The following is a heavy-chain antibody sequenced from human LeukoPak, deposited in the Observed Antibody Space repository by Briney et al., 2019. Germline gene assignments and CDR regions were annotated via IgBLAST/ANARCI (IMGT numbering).Heavy chain of an antibody. CDR1: GGSFSSYY. D-gene: IGHD4-17*01. CDR2: INHGERT. CDR3: ARVAYGDYDWFDP. Sequence: SSETLSLTCAIHGGSFSSYYWNWIRQPPGKGLECIGQINHGERTSDNPSLKSRVTISVDTSKNPFSLKLSSVTAADTAVYYCARVAYGDYDWFDPWGQGTLVTVSS. V-gene: IGHV4-34*01. J-gene: IGHJ5*02.